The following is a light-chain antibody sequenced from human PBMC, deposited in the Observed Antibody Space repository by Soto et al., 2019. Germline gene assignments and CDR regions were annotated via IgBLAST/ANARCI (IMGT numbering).Light chain of an antibody. J-gene: IGLJ2*01. CDR2: EVS. CDR1: SSDVGGYNY. V-gene: IGLV2-14*01. Sequence: QSALTQPASVSGSLGHSITISCTGTSSDVGGYNYVSWYQQHPGKAPKLMIYEVSNRPSGVSNRFSGSKSGNTASLTISGLQAEDEADYYCSSYTSSSTPVVFGGGTKLTVL. CDR3: SSYTSSSTPVV.